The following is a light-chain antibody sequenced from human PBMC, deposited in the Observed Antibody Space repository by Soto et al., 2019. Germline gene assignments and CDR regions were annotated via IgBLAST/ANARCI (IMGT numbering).Light chain of an antibody. CDR2: KAS. Sequence: DIPMTQSPSTLSASVGDIVPITCRASQSISSWLAWYQQKPGKAPKLLIYKASSLESGVQSRFSGSGSGTEFTLTIRSLQPDDFATYYCQQYNSHSTFGQGTRLEIK. CDR3: QQYNSHST. CDR1: QSISSW. J-gene: IGKJ5*01. V-gene: IGKV1-5*03.